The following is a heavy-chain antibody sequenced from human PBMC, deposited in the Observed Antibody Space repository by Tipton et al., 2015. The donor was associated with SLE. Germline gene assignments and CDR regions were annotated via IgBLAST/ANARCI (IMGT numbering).Heavy chain of an antibody. CDR1: GYTFSNYG. CDR2: VSAYNGIT. CDR3: ARVDSSGWYSVDY. V-gene: IGHV1-18*01. D-gene: IGHD6-19*01. Sequence: QSGPEVKKPGASVRVSCKASGYTFSNYGISWVRQAPGQGLEWMGWVSAYNGITHYTQDLQGRVTMTTDTSTTTAYMDLMSLRSDDTAVYYCARVDSSGWYSVDYWGQGTLLTVSS. J-gene: IGHJ4*02.